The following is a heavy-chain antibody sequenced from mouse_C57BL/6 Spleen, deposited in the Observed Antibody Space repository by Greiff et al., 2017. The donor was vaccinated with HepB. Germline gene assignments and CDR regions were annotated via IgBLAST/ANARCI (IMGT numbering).Heavy chain of an antibody. J-gene: IGHJ2*01. D-gene: IGHD2-1*01. CDR3: ARRGSYYYNYDFDD. CDR2: IYPGSGST. Sequence: QVQLQQPGAELVKPGASVKMSCKASGYTFTSYWIPWVKQRPGQGLEWIGVIYPGSGSTNYNEKFQSKATITADTSSSTAYMQLSSLTSEDSAVYYWARRGSYYYNYDFDDWGTGTTLTVAS. V-gene: IGHV1-55*01. CDR1: GYTFTSYW.